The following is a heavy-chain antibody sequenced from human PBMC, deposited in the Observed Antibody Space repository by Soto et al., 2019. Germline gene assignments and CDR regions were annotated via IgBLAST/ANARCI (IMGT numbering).Heavy chain of an antibody. CDR3: ARGGFSGSYFDY. Sequence: QVQLVQSGAEVKKPGSSVKVSCKASGDTLSNHVINWVRQAPGQGLEWMGGIIPIFRTPYYAQKFQGRVTITADEITGTAYMELSSLRSEDTAVYYCARGGFSGSYFDYWGQGTLVTVSS. CDR2: IIPIFRTP. CDR1: GDTLSNHV. V-gene: IGHV1-69*01. D-gene: IGHD1-26*01. J-gene: IGHJ4*02.